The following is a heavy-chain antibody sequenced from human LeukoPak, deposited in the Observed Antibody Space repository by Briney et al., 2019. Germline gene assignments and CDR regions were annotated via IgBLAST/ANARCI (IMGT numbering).Heavy chain of an antibody. CDR3: VCLRGCNN. Sequence: TSETLSLTCAVYGGSFSGYYWSWIRQPPGKGLEWIGEINRSGSTNYNPSLKSRVTISVDTSKNQFSLRLSSVTAADTAVYYCVCLRGCNNWGQGTLVTVSS. CDR2: INRSGST. D-gene: IGHD2-8*01. J-gene: IGHJ4*02. CDR1: GGSFSGYY. V-gene: IGHV4-34*01.